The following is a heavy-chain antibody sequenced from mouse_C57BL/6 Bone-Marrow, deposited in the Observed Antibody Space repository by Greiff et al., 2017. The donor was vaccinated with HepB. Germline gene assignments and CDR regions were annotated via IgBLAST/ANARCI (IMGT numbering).Heavy chain of an antibody. D-gene: IGHD2-3*01. CDR2: ISDGGSYT. Sequence: EVKVVESGGGLVKPGGSLKLSCAASGFTFSSYAMSWVRQTPEKRLEWVATISDGGSYTYYPDNVKGRFTISRDNAKNNLYLQMSHLKSEDTAMYYCAREVMVTTVFYAMDYWGQGTSVTVSS. CDR1: GFTFSSYA. V-gene: IGHV5-4*01. J-gene: IGHJ4*01. CDR3: AREVMVTTVFYAMDY.